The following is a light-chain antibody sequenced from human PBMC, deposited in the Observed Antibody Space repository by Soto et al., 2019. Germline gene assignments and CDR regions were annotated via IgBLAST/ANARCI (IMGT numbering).Light chain of an antibody. CDR3: QQYGTSPYT. Sequence: ELVLTQSPGTLSLSPGGRATLSCGASQSVGSSSLAWYQQKPGQAPRLLIYGASSRATGIPDRFSGSGSGTDLPVTISRLEPEDLALYYCQQYGTSPYTFGQGTK. J-gene: IGKJ2*01. CDR2: GAS. V-gene: IGKV3-20*01. CDR1: QSVGSSS.